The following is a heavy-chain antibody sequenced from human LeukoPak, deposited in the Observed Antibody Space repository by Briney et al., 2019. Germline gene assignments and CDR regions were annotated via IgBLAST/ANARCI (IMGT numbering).Heavy chain of an antibody. CDR3: ARDQWSGSGAYYYGMDV. D-gene: IGHD3-3*01. V-gene: IGHV1-2*06. CDR1: GYTFTCYY. CDR2: INPNSGGT. Sequence: ASVKVSCKASGYTFTCYYMHWVRQAPGQGLEWMGRINPNSGGTNYAQKFQGRVTMTRDTSISTAYMELSRLRSDDTAVYYCARDQWSGSGAYYYGMDVWGQGTTVTVSS. J-gene: IGHJ6*02.